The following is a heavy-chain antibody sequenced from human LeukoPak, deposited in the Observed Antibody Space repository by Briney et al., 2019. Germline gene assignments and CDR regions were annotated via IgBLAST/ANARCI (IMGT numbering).Heavy chain of an antibody. Sequence: ALVKVSCMVSGYTLTELSMHWVRQAPGTGLEWMGGFDPEDGETIYAQKFQGRVTMTEDTSTDTAYMELSSLRSEDTAVYYCATGISSNYWFDPWGQGTLVTVSS. V-gene: IGHV1-24*01. CDR3: ATGISSNYWFDP. J-gene: IGHJ5*02. CDR2: FDPEDGET. D-gene: IGHD6-13*01. CDR1: GYTLTELS.